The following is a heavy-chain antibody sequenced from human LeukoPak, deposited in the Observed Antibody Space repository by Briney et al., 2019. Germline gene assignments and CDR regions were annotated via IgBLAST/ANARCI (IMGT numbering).Heavy chain of an antibody. Sequence: GGSLRLSCAASGFTFSSYAMSWVRQAPGKGLEWVSATSGSGASTYYADSVKGRFTISRDNSKNTLYLQMNSLRAEDTAVYYCAKERGYSYGPLDYWGQGTLVTVSS. CDR1: GFTFSSYA. CDR2: TSGSGAST. CDR3: AKERGYSYGPLDY. D-gene: IGHD5-18*01. J-gene: IGHJ4*02. V-gene: IGHV3-23*01.